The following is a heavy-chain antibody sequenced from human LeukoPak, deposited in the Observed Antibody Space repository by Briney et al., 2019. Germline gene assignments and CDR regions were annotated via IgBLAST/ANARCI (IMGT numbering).Heavy chain of an antibody. J-gene: IGHJ4*02. CDR1: GGSFSGYY. Sequence: SETLSLTCAVYGGSFSGYYWSWIRQPPGKGLEWIGEINHSGSTNYNPSLKSRVTISVDTSKNQFSLKLSSVTAADTAVYYCARSSPPTVVTLNYWGQGTLVTVSS. D-gene: IGHD4-23*01. CDR3: ARSSPPTVVTLNY. CDR2: INHSGST. V-gene: IGHV4-34*01.